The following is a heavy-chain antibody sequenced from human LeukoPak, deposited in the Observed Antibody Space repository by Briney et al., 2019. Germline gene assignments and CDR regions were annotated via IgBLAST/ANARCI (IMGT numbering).Heavy chain of an antibody. J-gene: IGHJ6*03. V-gene: IGHV4-61*02. CDR2: IYTSGST. CDR1: GGSISSGSYY. Sequence: PSETLSLTCTVSGGSISSGSYYWSWIRQPAGKGLEWIGRIYTSGSTNYNPSLKSRVTISVDTSKNQFSLKLSSVTAADTAVYYCARRGVVTLRIYYYMDVWGKGTTVTVSS. CDR3: ARRGVVTLRIYYYMDV. D-gene: IGHD4-23*01.